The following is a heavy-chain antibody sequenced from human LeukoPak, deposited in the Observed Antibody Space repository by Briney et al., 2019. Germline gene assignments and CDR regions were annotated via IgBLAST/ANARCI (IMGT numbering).Heavy chain of an antibody. D-gene: IGHD1-26*01. CDR3: ARDRGVVGAP. CDR2: ISSSSSYI. V-gene: IGHV3-21*01. J-gene: IGHJ4*02. Sequence: PGGSLRLSCAASGFTFSSYSMNWVRQAPGKGLECVSSISSSSSYIYYADSVKGRFTISRDNAKNSLYLQMNSLRAEDTAVYYCARDRGVVGAPWGQGTLVTVSS. CDR1: GFTFSSYS.